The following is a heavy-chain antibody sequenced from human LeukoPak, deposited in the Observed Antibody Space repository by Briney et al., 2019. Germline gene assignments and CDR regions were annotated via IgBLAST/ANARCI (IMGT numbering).Heavy chain of an antibody. D-gene: IGHD3-10*01. J-gene: IGHJ4*02. CDR2: ISGSGGRT. V-gene: IGHV3-23*01. Sequence: GGSLGLSCAAAGFTFSSYAMSWVRQAPGKGLEWVSAISGSGGRTYYADSVKGRFTISRDNSKNTLYLQMNSLRAEDTAVYYCAKDGEGGELDYWGQGTLVTVSS. CDR1: GFTFSSYA. CDR3: AKDGEGGELDY.